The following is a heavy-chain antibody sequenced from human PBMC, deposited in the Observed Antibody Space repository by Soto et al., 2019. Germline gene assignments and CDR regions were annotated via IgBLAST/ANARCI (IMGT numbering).Heavy chain of an antibody. Sequence: SVKVSCKASGYTFTSYGISWVRQAPGQGLEWMGGIIPIFGTANYAQKFQGRVTITADESTSTAYMELSSLRSEDTAVYYCARGILGSGGSCYTYIFDYWGQQTLVPVSS. J-gene: IGHJ4*02. D-gene: IGHD2-15*01. CDR1: GYTFTSYG. CDR3: ARGILGSGGSCYTYIFDY. CDR2: IIPIFGTA. V-gene: IGHV1-69*13.